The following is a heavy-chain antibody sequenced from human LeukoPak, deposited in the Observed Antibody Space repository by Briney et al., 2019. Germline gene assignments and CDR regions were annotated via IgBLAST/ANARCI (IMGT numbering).Heavy chain of an antibody. J-gene: IGHJ5*02. D-gene: IGHD3-22*01. V-gene: IGHV4-39*07. Sequence: SETLSLTCTVSGGSISSSSYYWGWIRQPPGKGLEWIGSIYYSGSTYYNPSLKSRVTISVDTSKNQFSLKLSSVTAADTAVYYCARATPYYYDSSGYYPTGWFDPWGQGTLVTVSS. CDR3: ARATPYYYDSSGYYPTGWFDP. CDR2: IYYSGST. CDR1: GGSISSSSYY.